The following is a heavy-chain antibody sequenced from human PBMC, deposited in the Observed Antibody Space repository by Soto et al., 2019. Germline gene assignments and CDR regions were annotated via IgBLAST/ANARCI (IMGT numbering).Heavy chain of an antibody. J-gene: IGHJ6*02. Sequence: GGSLRLSCAASGFTFGDYSMNWVRQAPGKGPEWVSSVSGSGSYTQYADSVKGRFTISRDNAKNSLCLQVNSLRAEDTAVYYCARVGCRGGSCSSRGGLYYGMDVWGQGTTVTVSS. V-gene: IGHV3-21*01. D-gene: IGHD2-15*01. CDR2: VSGSGSYT. CDR1: GFTFGDYS. CDR3: ARVGCRGGSCSSRGGLYYGMDV.